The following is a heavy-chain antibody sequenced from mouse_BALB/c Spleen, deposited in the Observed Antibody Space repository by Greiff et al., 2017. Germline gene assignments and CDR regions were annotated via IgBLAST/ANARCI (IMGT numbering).Heavy chain of an antibody. CDR2: ISSGGSYT. D-gene: IGHD1-1*01. CDR3: ARPGSSYTDWYFDV. J-gene: IGHJ1*01. CDR1: GFTFSSYG. Sequence: EVMLVESGGDLVKPGGSLKLSCAASGFTFSSYGMSWVRQTPDKRLEWVATISSGGSYTYYPDSVKGRFTISRDNAKNTLYLQMSSLKSEDTAMYYCARPGSSYTDWYFDVWGAGTTVTVSS. V-gene: IGHV5-6*01.